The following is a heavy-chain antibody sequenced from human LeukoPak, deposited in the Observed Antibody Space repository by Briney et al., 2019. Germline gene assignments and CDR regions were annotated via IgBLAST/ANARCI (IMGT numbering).Heavy chain of an antibody. D-gene: IGHD3-10*01. V-gene: IGHV4-39*01. CDR3: ARGGEGFDY. CDR1: GGSISSSSYY. CDR2: IYYSGST. Sequence: SETLSLTCTVSGGSISSSSYYWGWIRQPPGKGLEWIGSIYYSGSTYYNPSLKSRVTISVDTSKNQFSLKLSSVTAADTAVYYCARGGEGFDYWGQGTLVTVSS. J-gene: IGHJ4*02.